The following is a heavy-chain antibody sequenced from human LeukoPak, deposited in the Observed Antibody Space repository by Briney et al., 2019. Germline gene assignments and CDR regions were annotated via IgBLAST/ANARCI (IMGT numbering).Heavy chain of an antibody. Sequence: SGTLSLTCGVSGGSITKTNYWTWVRQPPGKGPEWIGEVNLQGSTNYNPSLMGRVAISVDTSENHISLQLTSVTAADTAVYYCAREGGPYRPLDYSGQGTLVTVSS. CDR3: AREGGPYRPLDY. J-gene: IGHJ4*02. CDR2: VNLQGST. V-gene: IGHV4-4*02. CDR1: GGSITKTNY.